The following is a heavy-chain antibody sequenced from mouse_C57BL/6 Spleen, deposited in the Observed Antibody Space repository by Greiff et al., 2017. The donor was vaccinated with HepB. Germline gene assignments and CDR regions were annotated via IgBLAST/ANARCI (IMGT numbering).Heavy chain of an antibody. D-gene: IGHD2-4*01. J-gene: IGHJ4*01. CDR1: GYTFTDYY. V-gene: IGHV1-77*01. Sequence: QVQLQQSGAELVKPGASVKISCKASGYTFTDYYINWVKQRPGQGLEWIGKIGPGSGSTYYNEKFKGKATLTADKSSSTAYMQLSSLTSEDSAVYFCAQERSYYDYDGYAMDYWGQGTSVTVSS. CDR2: IGPGSGST. CDR3: AQERSYYDYDGYAMDY.